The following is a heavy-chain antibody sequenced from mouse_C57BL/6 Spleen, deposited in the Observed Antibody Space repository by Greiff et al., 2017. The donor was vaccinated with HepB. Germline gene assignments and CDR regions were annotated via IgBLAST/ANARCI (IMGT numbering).Heavy chain of an antibody. CDR3: TRKSNYLDY. CDR1: GYTFTDYG. Sequence: QVQLQQSGAELVRPGASVTLSCKASGYTFTDYGMHWVKQTPVHGLEWIGAIDPETGGTAYNQKFKGKAILTADKSSSTAYMELRSLTSEDSAVYYCTRKSNYLDYWGQGTTLTVSS. CDR2: IDPETGGT. V-gene: IGHV1-15*01. D-gene: IGHD5-1*01. J-gene: IGHJ2*01.